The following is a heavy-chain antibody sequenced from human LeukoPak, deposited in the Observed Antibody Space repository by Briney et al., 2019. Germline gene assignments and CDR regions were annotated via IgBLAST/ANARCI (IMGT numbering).Heavy chain of an antibody. CDR2: INPNSGVT. Sequence: ASVKVSCKASGYTFSGFYIHWVRQAPGQGLEWMGWINPNSGVTNYAQKLQGRVNITRDTSIDTDYMQLSRLRSDDTAVYYCAKDRYGDYEAPFHYYMDAWGRGTTVTVSS. V-gene: IGHV1-2*02. CDR3: AKDRYGDYEAPFHYYMDA. D-gene: IGHD5-12*01. J-gene: IGHJ6*03. CDR1: GYTFSGFY.